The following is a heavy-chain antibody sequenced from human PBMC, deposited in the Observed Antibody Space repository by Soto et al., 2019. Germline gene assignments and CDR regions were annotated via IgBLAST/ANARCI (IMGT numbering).Heavy chain of an antibody. CDR1: GFTFSNAW. CDR2: MKSKTDGVTT. J-gene: IGHJ4*02. V-gene: IGHV3-15*07. Sequence: EVQLVESGGGLVKPGGSLRLSCAASGFTFSNAWMNWVRQAQGKGLEWVGRMKSKTDGVTTDYAAPVKGRFTISRDDSNNTLYLQMNSLKPADTAVYYCTTDGIVVVPASFDYWGQGTLVTVSS. D-gene: IGHD2-2*01. CDR3: TTDGIVVVPASFDY.